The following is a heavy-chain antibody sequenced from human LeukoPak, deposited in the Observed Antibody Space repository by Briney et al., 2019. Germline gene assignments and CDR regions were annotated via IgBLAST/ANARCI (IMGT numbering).Heavy chain of an antibody. CDR1: GGSISSYY. J-gene: IGHJ3*02. V-gene: IGHV4-59*12. Sequence: SETLSLTCTVSGGSISSYYWSWIRQPPGKGLEWIGYIYYSGSTNYNPSLKSRVTISVDKSKNQFSLKLSSVTAADTAVYYCARVDLRGVTMVRGVIINHDAFDIWGQGTMVTVSS. D-gene: IGHD3-10*01. CDR3: ARVDLRGVTMVRGVIINHDAFDI. CDR2: IYYSGST.